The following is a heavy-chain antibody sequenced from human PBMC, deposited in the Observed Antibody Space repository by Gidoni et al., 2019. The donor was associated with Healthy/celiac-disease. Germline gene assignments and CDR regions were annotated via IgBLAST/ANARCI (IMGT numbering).Heavy chain of an antibody. V-gene: IGHV3-23*01. CDR3: ARGYCSSTSCSYGMDV. J-gene: IGHJ6*02. Sequence: EVQLLESGGGLVQPGGSVRRACAASGFTFRSDAMSWVRQAPGKGLEWVSAISGSGGSTYYADSVNGRFTISRDNSKTTLYLQMNSLRAEDTAVYYCARGYCSSTSCSYGMDVWGQGTTVTVSS. CDR2: ISGSGGST. D-gene: IGHD2-2*01. CDR1: GFTFRSDA.